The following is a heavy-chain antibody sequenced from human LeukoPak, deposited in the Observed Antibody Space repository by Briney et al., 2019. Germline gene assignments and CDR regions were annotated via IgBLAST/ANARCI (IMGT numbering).Heavy chain of an antibody. V-gene: IGHV4-34*01. J-gene: IGHJ6*02. CDR1: GGSFSGYY. Sequence: PSETLSLTCAVYGGSFSGYYWSWIRQPPGKGLEWIGEINHSGSTNYNPSLKSRVTISVDTSKNQFSLKLSSVTAADTAVYYCARRKVVVAATGTYYYYYGMDVWGQGTTVTVSS. CDR2: INHSGST. D-gene: IGHD2-15*01. CDR3: ARRKVVVAATGTYYYYYGMDV.